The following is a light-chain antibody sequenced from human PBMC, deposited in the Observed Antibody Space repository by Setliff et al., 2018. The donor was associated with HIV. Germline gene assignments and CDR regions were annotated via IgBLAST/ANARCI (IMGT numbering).Light chain of an antibody. CDR2: DVS. Sequence: QSALTQPRSVSGSPGQSVITSCTGTSRDVGGNNYVSWYQQHPGKAPKVIIYDVSKRPSGAPDRFSGSKSGNTASLTISGLQAEDEADYFCCSYADSYTSLFVFGSGTKV. V-gene: IGLV2-11*01. CDR1: SRDVGGNNY. J-gene: IGLJ1*01. CDR3: CSYADSYTSLFV.